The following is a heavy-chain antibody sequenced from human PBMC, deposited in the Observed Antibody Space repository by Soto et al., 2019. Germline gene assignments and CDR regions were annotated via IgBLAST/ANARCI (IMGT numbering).Heavy chain of an antibody. CDR3: ARDNSYGAPFDY. Sequence: SETLSLTCTVSGGSFSSGSYYWSWLRQPAGKGLEWIGYIYYSGSTNYNPSLKSRVTISVDTSKNQFSLKLSSVTAADTAVYYCARDNSYGAPFDYWGQGTLVTGS. V-gene: IGHV4-61*01. CDR2: IYYSGST. J-gene: IGHJ4*02. D-gene: IGHD5-18*01. CDR1: GGSFSSGSYY.